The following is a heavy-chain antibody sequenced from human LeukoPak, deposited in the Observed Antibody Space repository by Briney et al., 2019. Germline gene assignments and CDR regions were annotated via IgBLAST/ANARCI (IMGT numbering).Heavy chain of an antibody. J-gene: IGHJ4*02. D-gene: IGHD6-13*01. V-gene: IGHV3-30*02. CDR3: AKDLEGAAASFDY. CDR1: GSTFSSYG. CDR2: IRYDGSNK. Sequence: GGSLRLSCAASGSTFSSYGMHWVRQAPGKGLEWVAFIRYDGSNKYYADSVKGRFTISRDNSKNTLYLQMNSLRAEDTAVYYCAKDLEGAAASFDYWGQGTLVTVSS.